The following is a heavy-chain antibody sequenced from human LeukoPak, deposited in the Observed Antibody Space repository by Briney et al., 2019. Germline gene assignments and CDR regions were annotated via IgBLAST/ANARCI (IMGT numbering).Heavy chain of an antibody. CDR2: INHSGST. CDR3: ALVGATMGYYYYMDV. CDR1: GGSFSGYY. D-gene: IGHD1-26*01. V-gene: IGHV4-34*01. J-gene: IGHJ6*03. Sequence: SETLSLTCAVYGGSFSGYYWSWIRQPPGKGLEWIGEINHSGSTNYNPSLKSRVTISVDTSKNQFSLKLSSVTAADTAVYYCALVGATMGYYYYMDVWGKGTTVTVSS.